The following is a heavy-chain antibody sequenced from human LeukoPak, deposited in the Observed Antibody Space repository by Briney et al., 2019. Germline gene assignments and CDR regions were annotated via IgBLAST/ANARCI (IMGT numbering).Heavy chain of an antibody. V-gene: IGHV3-21*01. CDR3: ARVWAPDARIAAAGSGSYSH. CDR2: ISSSSSSYI. D-gene: IGHD6-13*01. J-gene: IGHJ4*02. Sequence: PGGSLRLSCAASGFTFSSYSMNWVRQAPGKGLEWVSSISSSSSSYIYYADSVKGRFTISRDNAKNSLYLQMNSLRAEDTAVYYCARVWAPDARIAAAGSGSYSHWGQETLVTVSS. CDR1: GFTFSSYS.